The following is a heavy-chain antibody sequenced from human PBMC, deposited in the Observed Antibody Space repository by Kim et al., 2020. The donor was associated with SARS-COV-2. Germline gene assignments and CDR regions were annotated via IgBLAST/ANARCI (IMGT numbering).Heavy chain of an antibody. V-gene: IGHV3-64*05. D-gene: IGHD3-10*01. CDR2: ISSDGGST. J-gene: IGHJ4*02. CDR3: VTRNYYNSGSYYEGAPFDF. CDR1: GFTFSNYA. Sequence: GGSLRLSCSASGFTFSNYAMHWVRQAPGKGLEYVSAISSDGGSTYYADSVKGRFTISRDNSKNMLYVQMSSLRVEDTVIYYCVTRNYYNSGSYYEGAPFDFWGQGTLVTVSS.